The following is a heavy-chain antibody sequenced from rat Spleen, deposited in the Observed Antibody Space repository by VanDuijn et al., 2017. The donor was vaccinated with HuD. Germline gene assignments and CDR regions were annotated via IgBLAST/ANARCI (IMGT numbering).Heavy chain of an antibody. Sequence: EVQLVESGGGLVQPGRSLKLTCAASGFTFSDYYMAWVRQAPTKGLEWVASITPSGNFTPYRDSVKGRFAISRDNAKNILFLQMDSLRSEDTATYYCATDRNKERFAYWGQGTLVTVSS. CDR2: ITPSGNFT. CDR1: GFTFSDYY. CDR3: ATDRNKERFAY. D-gene: IGHD1-10*01. V-gene: IGHV5-19*01. J-gene: IGHJ3*01.